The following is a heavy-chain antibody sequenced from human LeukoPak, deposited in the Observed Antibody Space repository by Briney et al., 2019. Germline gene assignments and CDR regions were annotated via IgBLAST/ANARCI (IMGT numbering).Heavy chain of an antibody. CDR1: GFPFRNYY. D-gene: IGHD2-15*01. CDR3: TRAPETYCSGGSCYSGRAFDI. J-gene: IGHJ3*02. V-gene: IGHV3-49*02. CDR2: IRSKPYVGTT. Sequence: GGSLKPSVEASGFPFRNYYMSWIRKAPGKGRGGVVFIRSKPYVGTTEYAASVKGRFTISRDDSKSIAYLQMNSLKTEDTAVYYCTRAPETYCSGGSCYSGRAFDIWGQGTMVTVSS.